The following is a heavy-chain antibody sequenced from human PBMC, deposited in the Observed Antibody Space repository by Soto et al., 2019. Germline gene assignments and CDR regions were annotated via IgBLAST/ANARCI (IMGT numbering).Heavy chain of an antibody. V-gene: IGHV1-69*06. Sequence: WASVKVSCKASGGTFSSYAISWVRQAPGQGLEWMGGIIPIFGTANYAQKFQGRVTITADKSTSTAYMELSSLRSEDTAVYYCARDPLPTTVVTYDAFDVWGQGTMVTVSS. CDR1: GGTFSSYA. D-gene: IGHD4-17*01. CDR2: IIPIFGTA. CDR3: ARDPLPTTVVTYDAFDV. J-gene: IGHJ3*01.